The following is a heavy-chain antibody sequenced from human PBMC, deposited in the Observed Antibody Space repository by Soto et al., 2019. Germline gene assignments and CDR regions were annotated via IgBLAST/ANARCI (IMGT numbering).Heavy chain of an antibody. V-gene: IGHV3-9*01. Sequence: PGGSLRLSCAASRFAFDDYAMHWVRQAPGKGLEWVSGMSWNSGSIGYADSVKGRFTISRDNAKNSLYLQMNSLRPEDTALYYCAKEMYYYDGSGYYYYYNMDVWGQGTTVTVSS. CDR2: MSWNSGSI. D-gene: IGHD3-22*01. J-gene: IGHJ6*02. CDR3: AKEMYYYDGSGYYYYYNMDV. CDR1: RFAFDDYA.